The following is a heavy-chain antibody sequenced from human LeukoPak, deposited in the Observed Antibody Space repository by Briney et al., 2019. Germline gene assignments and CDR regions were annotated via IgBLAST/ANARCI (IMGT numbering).Heavy chain of an antibody. J-gene: IGHJ4*02. D-gene: IGHD3-10*01. Sequence: QAGWSLRLSWAASGFTFSSYDMRSVRQATGKGLEWVSAIGTDGDPYYPGSVKGRFTISRENAKNSLYLQMNSLRAGDTAVYYCARGWSGSYYCFDYWGQGTQVSVSS. CDR3: ARGWSGSYYCFDY. V-gene: IGHV3-13*05. CDR1: GFTFSSYD. CDR2: IGTDGDP.